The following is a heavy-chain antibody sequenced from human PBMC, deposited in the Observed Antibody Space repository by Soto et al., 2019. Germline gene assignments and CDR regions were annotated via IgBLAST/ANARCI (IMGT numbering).Heavy chain of an antibody. J-gene: IGHJ4*02. D-gene: IGHD3-10*01. V-gene: IGHV4-34*01. Sequence: SETLSLTCAVYGGSSSGYYWSWIRQPPGKGLEWIGEINHSGSTNYNPSLKSRVTISVDTSKNQFSLKLSSVTAADTAVYYCARGRMVRGVTTLPYFDYWGQGTLVTVSS. CDR1: GGSSSGYY. CDR3: ARGRMVRGVTTLPYFDY. CDR2: INHSGST.